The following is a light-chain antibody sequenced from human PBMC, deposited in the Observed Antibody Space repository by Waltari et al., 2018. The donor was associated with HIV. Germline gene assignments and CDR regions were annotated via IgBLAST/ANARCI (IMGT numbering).Light chain of an antibody. Sequence: QPVLIQSSSASAVLGSSVKLTCTLSNRYSGHFIAWHQQHPGKAPRYLMKVDDGGGLYNTLSVGPDRFSFSSSGADRHLTISNLQFEDDADYYCETWDISTWVFGGGTKLTVL. V-gene: IGLV4-60*02. J-gene: IGLJ3*02. CDR2: VDDGGGLY. CDR3: ETWDISTWV. CDR1: NRYSGHF.